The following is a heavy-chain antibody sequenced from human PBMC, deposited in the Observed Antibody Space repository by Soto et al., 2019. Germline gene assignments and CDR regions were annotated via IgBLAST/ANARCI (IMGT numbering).Heavy chain of an antibody. CDR1: AFSLSTGGVG. CDR3: IQSRCGGDCLQSYASYYYYGMDV. J-gene: IGHJ6*02. CDR2: IYWDDDK. Sequence: ISKESGPTLVKPTQTLTLTCTFSAFSLSTGGVGVGWIRQPPGKALEWLALIYWDDDKRYSPSLRSRLTITKDTSKNQVVLTMTNMDPVDTATYYCIQSRCGGDCLQSYASYYYYGMDVWGQGTTVTVSS. V-gene: IGHV2-5*02. D-gene: IGHD2-21*02.